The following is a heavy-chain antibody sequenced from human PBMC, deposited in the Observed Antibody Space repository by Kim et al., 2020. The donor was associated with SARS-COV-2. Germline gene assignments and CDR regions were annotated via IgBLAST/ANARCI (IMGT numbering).Heavy chain of an antibody. CDR3: AKALISPRITMVRGGRGYYYMDV. J-gene: IGHJ6*03. Sequence: GGSLRLSCAASGFTFSSYAMSWVRQAPGKGLEWVSAISGSGGSTYYADSVKGRFTISRDNSKNTLYLQMNSLRAEDTAVYYCAKALISPRITMVRGGRGYYYMDVWGKGTTVTVSS. D-gene: IGHD3-10*01. V-gene: IGHV3-23*01. CDR2: ISGSGGST. CDR1: GFTFSSYA.